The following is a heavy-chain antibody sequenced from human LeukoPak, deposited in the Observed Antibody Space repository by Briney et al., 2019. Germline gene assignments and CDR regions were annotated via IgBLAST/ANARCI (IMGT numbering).Heavy chain of an antibody. J-gene: IGHJ6*03. CDR3: AREGADSYGQGAKNYYYYMDV. CDR1: GFTFSSYE. V-gene: IGHV3-48*03. D-gene: IGHD5-18*01. CDR2: ISSSGSTI. Sequence: GGSLRLSCAASGFTFSSYEMNWVRQAPGKGLEWVSYISSSGSTIYYADSVKGRFTISRDNAKNSLYLQMNSLRAEDTAVYYCAREGADSYGQGAKNYYYYMDVWGKGTTVTVSS.